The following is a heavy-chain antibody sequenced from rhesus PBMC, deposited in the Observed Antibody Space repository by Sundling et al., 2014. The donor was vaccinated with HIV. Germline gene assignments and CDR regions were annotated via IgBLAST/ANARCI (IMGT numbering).Heavy chain of an antibody. V-gene: IGHV3S42*01. CDR3: AKDQEENFVVVFSALLHYGLDS. CDR1: GFTFSSYG. J-gene: IGHJ6*01. Sequence: EVQLVESGGGLVRPGGSLRLSCAASGFTFSSYGLYWVRQAPGKGLEWISAISSGGGSTYYADSVKGRFTISRDNSKNTFSLQMNSLRAEDTAVYYCAKDQEENFVVVFSALLHYGLDSWGQGVVVTVSS. D-gene: IGHD2-27*01. CDR2: ISSGGGST.